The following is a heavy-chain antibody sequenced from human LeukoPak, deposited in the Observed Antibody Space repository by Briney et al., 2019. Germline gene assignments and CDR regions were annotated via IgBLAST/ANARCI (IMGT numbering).Heavy chain of an antibody. J-gene: IGHJ4*02. CDR1: GLTVSSNY. CDR2: IKQDGSEK. CDR3: ARDTRTFDY. V-gene: IGHV3-7*01. Sequence: TGGSLRLSCAASGLTVSSNYMSWVRQAPGKGLEWVANIKQDGSEKYYVDSVKGRFTISRDNAKNSLFLQMNSLRAEDTAVYYCARDTRTFDYWGQGTLVTVSS. D-gene: IGHD1-26*01.